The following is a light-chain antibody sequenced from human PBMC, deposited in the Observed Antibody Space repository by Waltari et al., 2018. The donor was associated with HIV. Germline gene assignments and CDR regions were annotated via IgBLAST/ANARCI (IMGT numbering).Light chain of an antibody. CDR2: DDD. CDR1: NIGPKR. V-gene: IGLV3-21*01. J-gene: IGLJ2*01. CDR3: QVWDIITDEVV. Sequence: SYVLTQSPSVSVAPGQPAIIPCGGNNIGPKRVHWYQQKPGQAPVLIIFDDDDRPSGIPERFSGSNSGDTATLSISRVEAGDEADYFCQVWDIITDEVVFGGGTKMTVL.